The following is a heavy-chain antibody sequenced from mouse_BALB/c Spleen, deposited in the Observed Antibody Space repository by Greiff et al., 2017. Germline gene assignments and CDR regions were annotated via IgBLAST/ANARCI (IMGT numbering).Heavy chain of an antibody. CDR2: IYAGTGGT. D-gene: IGHD2-3*01. CDR3: ARRIYDGYYVWGYAMDY. Sequence: QVQLQQSGAELVKPGASVKLSCKTSGFTFSSSYISWLKQKPGQSLEWIAWIYAGTGGTSYNQKFTGKAQLTVDTSSSTAYMQFSSLTTEDSAIYYCARRIYDGYYVWGYAMDYWGQGTSVTVSS. J-gene: IGHJ4*01. CDR1: GFTFSSSY. V-gene: IGHV1-66*01.